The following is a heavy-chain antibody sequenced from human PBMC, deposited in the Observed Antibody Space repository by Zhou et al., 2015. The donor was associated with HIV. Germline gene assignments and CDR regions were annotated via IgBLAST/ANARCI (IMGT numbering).Heavy chain of an antibody. J-gene: IGHJ6*02. CDR3: ARAVVPAAIQVGRGYYYGMDV. D-gene: IGHD2-2*02. V-gene: IGHV1-69*12. Sequence: QVQLVQSGAEVKKPGSSVKVSCKASGGTFSSYAISWVRQAPGQGLEWMGGIIPIFGTANYAQKFQGRVTITADESTSTAYMELSSLRSEDTAVYYCARAVVPAAIQVGRGYYYGMDVVGTKGPRVTVSS. CDR1: GGTFSSYA. CDR2: IIPIFGTA.